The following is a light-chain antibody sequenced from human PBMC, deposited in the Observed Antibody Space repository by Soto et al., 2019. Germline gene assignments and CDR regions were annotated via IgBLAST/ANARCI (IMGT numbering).Light chain of an antibody. CDR3: AAWDDSLTDPVV. J-gene: IGLJ2*01. Sequence: QSVLTQPPSASGTPGQRVTSSCSGSSSNIGSNTVTWYQQHPGTAPKLLIYGNNKRPSGVHDRFPGSKSGTSASLAISGLQSEDEDDYYYAAWDDSLTDPVVFGGGTKLTVL. CDR1: SSNIGSNT. CDR2: GNN. V-gene: IGLV1-44*01.